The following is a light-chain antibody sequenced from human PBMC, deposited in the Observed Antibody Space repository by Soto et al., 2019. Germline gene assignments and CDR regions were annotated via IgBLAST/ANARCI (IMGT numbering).Light chain of an antibody. CDR1: SSDVGSYNL. Sequence: QSALTQPASVSGSPGQSITISCTGTSSDVGSYNLVSWYQQHQGKAPKLMIYEGSKRPSGVSNRFSGSKSGNTASLTISGLQAEYEDDYSCCSYAGSSTSVVFGGGTKLTVL. CDR3: CSYAGSSTSVV. CDR2: EGS. J-gene: IGLJ2*01. V-gene: IGLV2-23*01.